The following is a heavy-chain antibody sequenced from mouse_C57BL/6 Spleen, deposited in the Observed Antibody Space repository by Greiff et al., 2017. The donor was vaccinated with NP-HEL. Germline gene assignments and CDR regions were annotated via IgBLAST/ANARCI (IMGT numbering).Heavy chain of an antibody. CDR3: ASAPYSNYVNYYAMDY. Sequence: QVQLQQSGPELVKPGASVKISCKASGYAFSSSWMNWVKQRPGKGLEWIGRIYPGDGDTNYNGKFKGKATLTADKSSSTAYMQLSSLTSEDSAVYFCASAPYSNYVNYYAMDYWGQGTSVTVSS. V-gene: IGHV1-82*01. CDR1: GYAFSSSW. CDR2: IYPGDGDT. J-gene: IGHJ4*01. D-gene: IGHD2-5*01.